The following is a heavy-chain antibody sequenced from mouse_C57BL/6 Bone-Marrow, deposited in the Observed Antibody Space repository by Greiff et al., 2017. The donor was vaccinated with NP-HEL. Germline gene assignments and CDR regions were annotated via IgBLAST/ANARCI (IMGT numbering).Heavy chain of an antibody. CDR3: AYYYGYGAMDY. J-gene: IGHJ4*01. CDR1: GFTFSNYW. CDR2: IRLKSDNYST. V-gene: IGHV6-3*01. Sequence: EVQLLESGGGLVQPGGSMKLSCVASGFTFSNYWMNWVRQSPETGLEWVAQIRLKSDNYSTHYAESVKGRVTISRDESNSSVYLHMNYLRAQDHGNYYSAYYYGYGAMDYWGQGTSVTVSS. D-gene: IGHD1-1*01.